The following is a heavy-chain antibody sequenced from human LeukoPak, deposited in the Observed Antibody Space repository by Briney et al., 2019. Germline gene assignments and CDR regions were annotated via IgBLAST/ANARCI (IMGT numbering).Heavy chain of an antibody. CDR1: GGTFSSYA. CDR2: IIPIFGTA. CDR3: ARDGRTTGTTHAFDI. D-gene: IGHD1-1*01. J-gene: IGHJ3*02. V-gene: IGHV1-69*05. Sequence: SVKVSCKASGGTFSSYAISWVRQAPGQGLEWMGGIIPIFGTANYAQKFQGRVTITTDESTSTAYMELSSLRSEDTAVYYCARDGRTTGTTHAFDIWGQGTMVTVSS.